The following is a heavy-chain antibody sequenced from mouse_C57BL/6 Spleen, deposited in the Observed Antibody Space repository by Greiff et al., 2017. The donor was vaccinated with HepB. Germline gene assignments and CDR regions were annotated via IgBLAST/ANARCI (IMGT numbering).Heavy chain of an antibody. CDR2: ISDGGSYT. D-gene: IGHD1-1*01. CDR3: ARDRGITTAPYAMDY. Sequence: DVKLVESGGGLVKPGGSLKLSCAASGFTFSSYAMSWVRQTPEKRLEWVATISDGGSYTYYPDNVKGRFTISRDNAKNNLYLQMSHLKSEDTAMYYCARDRGITTAPYAMDYWGQGTSVTVSS. CDR1: GFTFSSYA. J-gene: IGHJ4*01. V-gene: IGHV5-4*01.